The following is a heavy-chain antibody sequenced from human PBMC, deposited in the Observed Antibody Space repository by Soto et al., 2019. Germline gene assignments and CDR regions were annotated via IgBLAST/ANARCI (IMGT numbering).Heavy chain of an antibody. V-gene: IGHV2-26*01. D-gene: IGHD1-26*01. CDR1: GFSLSNARMG. CDR2: IFSNDEK. CDR3: ARTHYEWAGAVDY. Sequence: QVTLKESGPVLVKPTETLTLTCTVSGFSLSNARMGVSWIRQPPGKALEWLAHIFSNDEKSYSTSLKSRPTISKDTSKSQVVLTMTNMDPVDTATYYCARTHYEWAGAVDYWCQGTLVTVSS. J-gene: IGHJ4*02.